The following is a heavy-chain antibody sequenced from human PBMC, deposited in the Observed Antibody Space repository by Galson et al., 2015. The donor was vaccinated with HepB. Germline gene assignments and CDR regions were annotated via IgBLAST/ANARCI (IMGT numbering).Heavy chain of an antibody. CDR3: AAALPGIAAVGDYYMDV. CDR2: IVVGSGNT. CDR1: GFTFTSSA. V-gene: IGHV1-58*02. J-gene: IGHJ6*03. D-gene: IGHD6-13*01. Sequence: SVKVSCKASGFTFTSSAMQWVRQARGQRLEWIGWIVVGSGNTNYAQKFQERVTITRDMSTSTAYMELSSLRSEDTAVYYCAAALPGIAAVGDYYMDVWGKGTTVTVSS.